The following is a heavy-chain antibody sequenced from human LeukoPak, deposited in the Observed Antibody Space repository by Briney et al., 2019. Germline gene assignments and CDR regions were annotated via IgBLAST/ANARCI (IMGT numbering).Heavy chain of an antibody. V-gene: IGHV1-3*01. J-gene: IGHJ5*02. Sequence: ASVKVSCKAFEYTFTSYTMHWVRQAPGQRLEWMGWINAGNGNTKYSEKFQGRVIITRDTSASTAYMELSSLRSEDTAAYYCARDSGSDWWDHWGQGTLVTVSS. CDR3: ARDSGSDWWDH. CDR2: INAGNGNT. CDR1: EYTFTSYT. D-gene: IGHD5-12*01.